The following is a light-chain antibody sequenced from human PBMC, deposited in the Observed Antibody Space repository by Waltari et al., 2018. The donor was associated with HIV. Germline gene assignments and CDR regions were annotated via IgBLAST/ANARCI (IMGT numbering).Light chain of an antibody. V-gene: IGLV2-23*02. CDR2: AVS. CDR1: SSDLGSYAL. J-gene: IGLJ1*01. CDR3: CSYASGSTFV. Sequence: QSALPQPRSVSGSPGPSVTISCPGTSSDLGSYALVSWYQQHPGKAPKVLIYAVSKRPSGVSNRFSGSKSGNTASLIISGLQAEDEADYYCCSYASGSTFVFGTGTKVTVL.